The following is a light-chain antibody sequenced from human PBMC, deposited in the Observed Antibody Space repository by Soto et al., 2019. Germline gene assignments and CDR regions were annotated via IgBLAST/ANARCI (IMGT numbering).Light chain of an antibody. CDR1: TGAVTSGYY. J-gene: IGLJ3*02. V-gene: IGLV7-43*01. Sequence: VVTQEPSLTVSPGGTVTLTCASSTGAVTSGYYPSWFQQKPGQAPRALIYSTSYKHSWTPARFSGSLLGGKAALTLSGVQPEDEADYYCLLHYGGAQPWVFGGGTKLTVL. CDR3: LLHYGGAQPWV. CDR2: STS.